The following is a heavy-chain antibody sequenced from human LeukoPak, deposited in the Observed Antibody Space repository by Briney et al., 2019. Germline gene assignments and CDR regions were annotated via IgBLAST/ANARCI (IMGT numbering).Heavy chain of an antibody. CDR3: ARHGSYCSGGSCRPSYFDY. V-gene: IGHV4-61*05. D-gene: IGHD2-15*01. CDR2: KYCSGST. J-gene: IGHJ4*02. CDR1: GGSISGTTHY. Sequence: SQTLSLTCTVSGGSISGTTHYWRSTRQLPGKGLGWIGLKYCSGSTNYNPSLKSRVTISVDTSKNQFSLKLNSVTAADTAVYYCARHGSYCSGGSCRPSYFDYWGQGTLVTVSS.